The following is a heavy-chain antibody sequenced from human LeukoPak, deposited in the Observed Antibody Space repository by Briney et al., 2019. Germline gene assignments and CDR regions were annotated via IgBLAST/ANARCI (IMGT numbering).Heavy chain of an antibody. Sequence: PSETLSLTYTVSGGSISSSTYYWGWLRQPPGKGLEWIGSIYYSGSTYYNPSLKSRFTTSLDTSKNQFSLNLSSVTAADTAVYYCTGELAGTTVHYWGQGTLVTVSS. CDR2: IYYSGST. V-gene: IGHV4-39*07. CDR3: TGELAGTTVHY. J-gene: IGHJ4*02. CDR1: GGSISSSTYY. D-gene: IGHD1-7*01.